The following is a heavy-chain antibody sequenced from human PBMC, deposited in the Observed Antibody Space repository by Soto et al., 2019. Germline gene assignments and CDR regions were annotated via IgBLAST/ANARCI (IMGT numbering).Heavy chain of an antibody. J-gene: IGHJ4*02. V-gene: IGHV3-11*05. CDR3: AREIAAAGIDY. CDR1: GFTFSDYY. D-gene: IGHD6-13*01. Sequence: QVQLVESGGGLVKPGGSLRLSCAASGFTFSDYYMSWIRQAPGKGLEWVSYISSRSSYTSYADSVKGRFTISRDNAKNSLYLQMTSLRAEDTAVYYCAREIAAAGIDYWGQGTLVTVSS. CDR2: ISSRSSYT.